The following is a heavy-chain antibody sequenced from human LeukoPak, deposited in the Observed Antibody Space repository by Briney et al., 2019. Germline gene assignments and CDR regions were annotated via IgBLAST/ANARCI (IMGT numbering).Heavy chain of an antibody. Sequence: SGPTLVNPAQTHTLTCTFSGFSLSTRGVGVGWIRQPPGKALEWLALIYRNDDKRYSPSLKSRLTITKDTSKNQVFLTMTNMDPVDTATYYCARDPDFWGQGTLVTVSS. CDR1: GFSLSTRGVG. CDR2: IYRNDDK. J-gene: IGHJ4*02. CDR3: ARDPDF. V-gene: IGHV2-5*01.